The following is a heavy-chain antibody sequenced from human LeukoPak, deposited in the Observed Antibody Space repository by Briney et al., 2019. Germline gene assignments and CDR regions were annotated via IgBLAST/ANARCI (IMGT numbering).Heavy chain of an antibody. CDR2: IYYSGST. V-gene: IGHV4-59*01. J-gene: IGHJ5*02. Sequence: PSETLSLTCPVPGGPTSSYYWGWIRHPPGKGLEWIGYIYYSGSTNYNPSLKSRVTISVDTSKNQFSLKLSSVTAADTAMYYCARDRLQGFDPWGQGTLVTVSS. D-gene: IGHD6-25*01. CDR1: GGPTSSYY. CDR3: ARDRLQGFDP.